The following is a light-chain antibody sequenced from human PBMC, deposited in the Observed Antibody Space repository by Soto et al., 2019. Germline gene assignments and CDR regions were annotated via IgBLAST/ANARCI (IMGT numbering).Light chain of an antibody. Sequence: QSVLTQPPSASGSPGQSVTISCTGTSSDIGAYNYVSWYQQHPGKVPKLMIYEVSERPSEVPDRFSASKSGNTASLTVSGLQAEDEADYYCSSHGGANNFYVFGTGTKVTVL. CDR3: SSHGGANNFYV. J-gene: IGLJ1*01. V-gene: IGLV2-8*01. CDR2: EVS. CDR1: SSDIGAYNY.